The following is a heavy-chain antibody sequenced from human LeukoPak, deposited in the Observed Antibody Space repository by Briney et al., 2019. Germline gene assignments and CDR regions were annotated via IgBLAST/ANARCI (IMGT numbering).Heavy chain of an antibody. CDR1: GGSISSSSYY. V-gene: IGHV4-39*07. CDR2: IYYSGST. CDR3: ARAYRRYTYGP. J-gene: IGHJ4*02. Sequence: SETLSPTCTVSGGSISSSSYYWGWIRQPPGKGLEWIGSIYYSGSTYYNPSLKSRVTISVDTSKNQFSLNLSSVTAADTAVYYCARAYRRYTYGPWGQGTLVTVSS. D-gene: IGHD5-18*01.